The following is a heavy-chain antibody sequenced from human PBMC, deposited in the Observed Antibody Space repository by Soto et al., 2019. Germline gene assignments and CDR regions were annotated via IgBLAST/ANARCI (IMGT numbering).Heavy chain of an antibody. J-gene: IGHJ4*02. D-gene: IGHD4-17*01. CDR1: GDXICTYY. V-gene: IGHV4-59*08. CDR2: VFYSGST. Sequence: PSETLSLTCTVAGDXICTYYWSWIRQPPGKGLEWIGYVFYSGSTNYNPSLRSRVTISVDTSKNQFSLKLRSVTAADTAVYFCARVNDYGGKVADYWGQGTLVNRLL. CDR3: ARVNDYGGKVADY.